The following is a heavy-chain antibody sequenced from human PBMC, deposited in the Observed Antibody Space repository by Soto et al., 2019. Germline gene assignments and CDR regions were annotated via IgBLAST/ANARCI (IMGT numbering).Heavy chain of an antibody. J-gene: IGHJ6*02. D-gene: IGHD1-26*01. CDR1: GGSISSYY. V-gene: IGHV4-59*01. CDR3: ARDVGAPSIGYYYYGMDV. CDR2: IYYSGST. Sequence: PSETLSLTCTVSGGSISSYYWSWIRQPPGKGLEWIGYIYYSGSTNCNPSLKSRVTISVDTSKNQFSLKLSSVTAADTAVYYCARDVGAPSIGYYYYGMDVWGQGTTVTVSS.